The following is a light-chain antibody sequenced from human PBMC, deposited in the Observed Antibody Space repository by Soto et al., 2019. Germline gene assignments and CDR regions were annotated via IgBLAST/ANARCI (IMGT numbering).Light chain of an antibody. Sequence: ETVLTQSPATLSLSPGERATLSCRASRSISTYLAWYQQKPGQAPRLLIYEALNRATGIPARFSGSGSGTDFTLTISSLEPEDFAVYYCQQRNSWPLTFGEGTKVEIK. CDR2: EAL. V-gene: IGKV3-11*01. CDR3: QQRNSWPLT. CDR1: RSISTY. J-gene: IGKJ1*01.